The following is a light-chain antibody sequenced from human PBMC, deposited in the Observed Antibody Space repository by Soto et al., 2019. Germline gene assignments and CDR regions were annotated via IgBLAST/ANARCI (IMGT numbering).Light chain of an antibody. J-gene: IGKJ1*01. CDR1: QGISSW. CDR3: QQSYSTPRT. Sequence: DIQMTQSPSSLSASVGDRVTITCRASQGISSWLALYQQKRGKAPKIVIYAASSLQSGVPSRFSGSGSGTDFTLTIRSLQPEDFATYYFQQSYSTPRTFGQGTNVDIK. V-gene: IGKV1-39*01. CDR2: AAS.